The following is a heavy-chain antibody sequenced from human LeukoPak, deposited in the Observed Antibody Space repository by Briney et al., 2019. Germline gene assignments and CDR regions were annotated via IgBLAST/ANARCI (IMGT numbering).Heavy chain of an antibody. J-gene: IGHJ4*02. CDR2: FDPVDGET. V-gene: IGHV1-24*01. Sequence: ASVKVSCKVSGHALTQLSMHWVRQGSGRGLEWMGGFDPVDGETIYAQKFQGRVTMTEDTSTDTAYMELSSLRSDDTAVYYCAILLEDYAFSTGSPKDYWGQGTLVTVSS. D-gene: IGHD3-3*01. CDR1: GHALTQLS. CDR3: AILLEDYAFSTGSPKDY.